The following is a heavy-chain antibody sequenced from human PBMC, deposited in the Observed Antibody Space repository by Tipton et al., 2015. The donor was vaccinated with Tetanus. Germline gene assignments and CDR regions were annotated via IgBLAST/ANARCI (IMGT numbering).Heavy chain of an antibody. D-gene: IGHD3-22*01. V-gene: IGHV3-48*02. CDR1: GFTFSSYS. CDR2: ISSSSSTI. J-gene: IGHJ4*02. Sequence: SLRLSCAASGFTFSSYSMNWVRQAPGKGLEWVSYISSSSSTIYYADSVKGRFTISRDNAKNSLYLQMNSLRDEDTAVYYCARDWVVSSGDSHDYWGQGTLVTVSS. CDR3: ARDWVVSSGDSHDY.